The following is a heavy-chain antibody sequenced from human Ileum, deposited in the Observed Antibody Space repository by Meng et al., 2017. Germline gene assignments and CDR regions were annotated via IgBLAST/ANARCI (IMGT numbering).Heavy chain of an antibody. Sequence: SVKVSCKASGGTFSSYAISWVRQAPGQGLEWMGGIIPIFGTANYAQKFQGRVTITTDESTSTAYMELSSLRSEDTAVYYCARNRYYDSSGIYHYYFDYWGQGTLVTVPQ. CDR3: ARNRYYDSSGIYHYYFDY. V-gene: IGHV1-69*05. D-gene: IGHD3-22*01. CDR1: GGTFSSYA. CDR2: IIPIFGTA. J-gene: IGHJ4*02.